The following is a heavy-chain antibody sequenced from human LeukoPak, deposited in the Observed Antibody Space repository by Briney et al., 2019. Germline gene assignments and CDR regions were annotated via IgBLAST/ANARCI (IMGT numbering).Heavy chain of an antibody. Sequence: GGSLRLSCAASGFTVSSNYMSWGRQAPGEGLEWVSVIYSGGSTYYADSVKCRFTISRDNSKNTLYLQMNSLRAEDTAVYYCARDSDYGDPLDYWGQGTLVTVSS. D-gene: IGHD4-17*01. V-gene: IGHV3-66*01. CDR3: ARDSDYGDPLDY. CDR1: GFTVSSNY. J-gene: IGHJ4*02. CDR2: IYSGGST.